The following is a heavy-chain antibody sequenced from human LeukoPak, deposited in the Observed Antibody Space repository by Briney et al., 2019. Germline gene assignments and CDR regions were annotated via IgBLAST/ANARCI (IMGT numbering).Heavy chain of an antibody. J-gene: IGHJ4*02. V-gene: IGHV4-30-4*08. Sequence: SETLSLTCTVSGDSISSGDYYWSWIRQPPGKGLEWIGYIYYSGNTYYNPSPQSRVTISVDTSKNQFSLNLSSVTAADTAVFYCARGHDYFDYWGQGTLVTVSS. CDR1: GDSISSGDYY. CDR3: ARGHDYFDY. CDR2: IYYSGNT.